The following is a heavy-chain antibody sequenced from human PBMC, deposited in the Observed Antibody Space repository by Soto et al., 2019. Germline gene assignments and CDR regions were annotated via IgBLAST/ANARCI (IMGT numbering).Heavy chain of an antibody. Sequence: ASLKVSCKASGYSFTGYYIHCVRQAPGQGWEWMGWMKPNSGGTNYAQKFQGRVTMTRDTSISTAYMELIRLRSEDTVVYYCGRDREDRAMVLFDYWGQGTLVTVYS. CDR2: MKPNSGGT. D-gene: IGHD5-18*01. J-gene: IGHJ4*02. CDR1: GYSFTGYY. V-gene: IGHV1-2*02. CDR3: GRDREDRAMVLFDY.